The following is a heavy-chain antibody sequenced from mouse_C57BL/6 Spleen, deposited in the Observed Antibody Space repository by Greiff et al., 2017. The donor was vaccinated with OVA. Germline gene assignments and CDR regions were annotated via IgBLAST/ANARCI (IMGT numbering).Heavy chain of an antibody. J-gene: IGHJ2*01. D-gene: IGHD1-1*01. CDR2: INPSTGGT. CDR3: ARGAVVAPLFDY. Sequence: VQLQQSGPELVKPGASVKISCKASGYSFTGYYMNWVKQSPEKSLEWIGEINPSTGGTTSNQKFKAKATLTVDKSSSTAYMQLKSLTSEDSAVYYCARGAVVAPLFDYWGQGTTLTVSS. V-gene: IGHV1-42*01. CDR1: GYSFTGYY.